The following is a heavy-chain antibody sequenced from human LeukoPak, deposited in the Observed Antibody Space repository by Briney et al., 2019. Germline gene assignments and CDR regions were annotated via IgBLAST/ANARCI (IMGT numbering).Heavy chain of an antibody. J-gene: IGHJ6*03. V-gene: IGHV4-59*01. Sequence: PSETLSLTCTVSGGSISSYYWSWIRQPPGKGLEWIGYIYYSGSTNYNPSLKSRVTISVDTSKNQFSLKLRSVTAADTAVYYCARGLRFLTYYYMDVWGKGTTVTVSS. CDR1: GGSISSYY. D-gene: IGHD3-3*01. CDR2: IYYSGST. CDR3: ARGLRFLTYYYMDV.